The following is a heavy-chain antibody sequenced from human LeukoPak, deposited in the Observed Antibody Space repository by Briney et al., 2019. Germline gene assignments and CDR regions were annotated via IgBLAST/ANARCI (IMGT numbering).Heavy chain of an antibody. D-gene: IGHD3-10*01. CDR3: AGGFHYYASWAFDY. Sequence: SQTLSLTCAVSGGSISSGGYSWSWIRQPPGKGLEWIGYIYHSGSTYYNPSLKSRVTISVDRSKNQFSLKLSSVTAADTAMYYCAGGFHYYASWAFDYWGQGTLVTVSS. J-gene: IGHJ4*02. V-gene: IGHV4-30-2*01. CDR1: GGSISSGGYS. CDR2: IYHSGST.